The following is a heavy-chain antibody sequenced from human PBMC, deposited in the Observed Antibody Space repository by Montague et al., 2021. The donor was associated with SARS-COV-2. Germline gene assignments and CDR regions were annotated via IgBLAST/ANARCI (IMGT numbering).Heavy chain of an antibody. J-gene: IGHJ4*02. Sequence: TLSLTCTFSGFSLSTRTVGVGWIRQPPGKALEWLALIYWDDDKRYSPSLKSRLTITKVTSKNQVVLTMTNMDPVDTATYYCAHRLPAVAAFDYWGQGTLVTVSS. CDR1: GFSLSTRTVG. V-gene: IGHV2-5*02. D-gene: IGHD6-6*01. CDR2: IYWDDDK. CDR3: AHRLPAVAAFDY.